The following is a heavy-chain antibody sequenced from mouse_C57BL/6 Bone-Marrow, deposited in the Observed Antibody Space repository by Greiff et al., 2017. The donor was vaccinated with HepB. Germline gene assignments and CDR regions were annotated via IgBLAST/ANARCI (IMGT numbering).Heavy chain of an antibody. V-gene: IGHV5-4*03. CDR2: ISDGGSYT. J-gene: IGHJ3*01. Sequence: DVMLVESGGGLVKPGGSLKLSCAASGFTFSSYAMSWVRQTPEKRLEWVATISDGGSYTYYPDNVKGRFTISRDNAKNNLYLQMSHLKSEDTAMYYCARGGYYRAWFAYWGQGTLVTVSA. CDR3: ARGGYYRAWFAY. CDR1: GFTFSSYA. D-gene: IGHD2-3*01.